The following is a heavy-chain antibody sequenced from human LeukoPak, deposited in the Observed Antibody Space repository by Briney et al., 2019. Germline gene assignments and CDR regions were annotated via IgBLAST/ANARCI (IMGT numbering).Heavy chain of an antibody. Sequence: GGSLRLSCVASGFTFSNYNMNWVRQAPGKGLVWVSVLYSDGNTKYADSVQGRFTISRDNSKNTLYLEMNSLSPDDTAVYYCARGVEPLAANTLAYWGQGTLVTASS. CDR3: ARGVEPLAANTLAY. D-gene: IGHD1-14*01. CDR1: GFTFSNYN. J-gene: IGHJ4*02. V-gene: IGHV3-53*01. CDR2: LYSDGNT.